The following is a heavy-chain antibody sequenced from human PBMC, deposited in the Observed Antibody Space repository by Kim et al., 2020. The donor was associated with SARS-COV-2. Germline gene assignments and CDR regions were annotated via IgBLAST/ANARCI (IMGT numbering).Heavy chain of an antibody. D-gene: IGHD3-10*01. Sequence: GGSLRLSCAASGFTFSSYAMHWVRQAPGKGLEWVAVISYDGSNKYYADSVKGRFTISRDNSKNTLYLQMNSLRAEDTAVYYCARALEPGLRGVRFDPWGQGTLVTVSS. J-gene: IGHJ5*02. CDR1: GFTFSSYA. CDR2: ISYDGSNK. CDR3: ARALEPGLRGVRFDP. V-gene: IGHV3-30*04.